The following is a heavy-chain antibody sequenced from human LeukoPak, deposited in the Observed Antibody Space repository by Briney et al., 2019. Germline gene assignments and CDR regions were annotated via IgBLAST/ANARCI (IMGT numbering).Heavy chain of an antibody. CDR1: GGTFSSYG. J-gene: IGHJ4*02. CDR3: AILSTTGY. D-gene: IGHD2/OR15-2a*01. V-gene: IGHV1-69*05. Sequence: ASVKVSCKASGGTFSSYGISWVRQAPGQGLEWMGGIIPIFGTANYAQKFQGRVTINTAESTSTAYMELSSLRSEDTAVYYCAILSTTGYWGQGTLVTVSS. CDR2: IIPIFGTA.